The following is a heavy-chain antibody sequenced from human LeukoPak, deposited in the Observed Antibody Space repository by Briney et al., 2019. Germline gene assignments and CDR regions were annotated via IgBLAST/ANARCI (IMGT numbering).Heavy chain of an antibody. V-gene: IGHV4-59*01. J-gene: IGHJ4*02. CDR1: GASISSDY. Sequence: SETLSLTCTVSGASISSDYWSWIRRPPGKGLEWIGYISYSGNTKYNPSLKSRVTVSVDRSKNQLSLELSSVTAADTAVYYCARATYGGNYYFDYWGQGSLVTVSS. CDR2: ISYSGNT. CDR3: ARATYGGNYYFDY. D-gene: IGHD4-23*01.